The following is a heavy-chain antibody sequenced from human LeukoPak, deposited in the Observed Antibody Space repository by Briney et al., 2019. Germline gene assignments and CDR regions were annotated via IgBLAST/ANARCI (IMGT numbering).Heavy chain of an antibody. CDR2: IIPIFGTA. J-gene: IGHJ4*02. CDR1: GGTFSSYA. CDR3: AREYLSGGWFGESTLDY. V-gene: IGHV1-69*01. D-gene: IGHD3-10*01. Sequence: SVKVSCKASGGTFSSYAISWVRQAPGQGLEWMGGIIPIFGTANYAQKFQGRVTITADESTSTAYMELSSLRSEDTAVYYCAREYLSGGWFGESTLDYWGQGTLVTVSS.